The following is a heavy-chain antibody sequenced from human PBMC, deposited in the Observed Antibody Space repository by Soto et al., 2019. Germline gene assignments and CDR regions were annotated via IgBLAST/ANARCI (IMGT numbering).Heavy chain of an antibody. D-gene: IGHD3-22*01. J-gene: IGHJ4*02. V-gene: IGHV4-31*03. CDR2: IYYSGST. CDR1: GGSISSGGYY. Sequence: SETLSLTCTVSGGSISSGGYYWSWIRQHPGKGLEWIGYIYYSGSTYYNPSLKSRVTISVDTSKNQFSLKLSSVTAEDTALYYCARVRGYYYDSFDYWGQGTLVTVSS. CDR3: ARVRGYYYDSFDY.